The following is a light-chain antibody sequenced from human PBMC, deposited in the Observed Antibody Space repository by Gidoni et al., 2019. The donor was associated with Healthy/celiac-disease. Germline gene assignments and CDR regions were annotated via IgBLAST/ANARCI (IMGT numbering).Light chain of an antibody. CDR2: DHT. CDR1: SSHIGNNY. V-gene: IGLV1-51*01. CDR3: GACDSSLSAVV. J-gene: IGLJ2*01. Sequence: QSVSTQPRSASATPGPKVTITCSGSSSHIGNNYVSWYKQLPGTAPKPRTYDHTKRPAGIPGRFPGAKSVTTATLGITGLQTGDEADDYCGACDSSLSAVVFGGGTKLTVL.